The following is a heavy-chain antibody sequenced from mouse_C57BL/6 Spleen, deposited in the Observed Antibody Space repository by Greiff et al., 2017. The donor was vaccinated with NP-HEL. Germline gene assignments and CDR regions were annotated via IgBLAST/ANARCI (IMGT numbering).Heavy chain of an antibody. D-gene: IGHD1-1*01. J-gene: IGHJ4*01. CDR3: AGDRDYYYGSSYPYYAMDY. CDR1: GFPITSGYY. CDR2: ITHSGET. Sequence: VMLVESGPGLVKPSQSLFLTCSITGFPITSGYYWIWIRQSPGKPLEWMGYITHSGETFYNPSLQSPISITRETSKNQFFLQLNSVTTEDTAMYYCAGDRDYYYGSSYPYYAMDYWGQGTSVTVSS. V-gene: IGHV12-3*01.